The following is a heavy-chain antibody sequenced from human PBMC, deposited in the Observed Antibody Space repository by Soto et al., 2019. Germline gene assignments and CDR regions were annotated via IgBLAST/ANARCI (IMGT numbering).Heavy chain of an antibody. D-gene: IGHD4-17*01. Sequence: SETLSLTCIVSGGSISSYYWSWIRQPPGKGLQWIGYIYSSGSSNYNPSLKSRVTMSVDTSKNQFSLRLSSVTTADTAMYFCARRFRDASTWYGVHWLDPWGQGTLVTVSS. CDR1: GGSISSYY. V-gene: IGHV4-59*12. J-gene: IGHJ5*02. CDR3: ARRFRDASTWYGVHWLDP. CDR2: IYSSGSS.